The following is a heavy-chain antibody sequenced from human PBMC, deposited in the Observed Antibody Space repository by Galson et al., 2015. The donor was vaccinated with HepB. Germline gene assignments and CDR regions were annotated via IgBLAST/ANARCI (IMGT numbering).Heavy chain of an antibody. J-gene: IGHJ4*02. CDR3: ARSPTSSSPRGAAGYY. Sequence: QSGAEVTKPGESLKISCKGSGYSFTSYWIGWVRQMPGKGLEWMGIIYPGDSDTRYNPSFQGQVTFSADKSISTAYLQWSSLKASDTAMYYCARSPTSSSPRGAAGYYWGQGTLVTVSS. CDR1: GYSFTSYW. V-gene: IGHV5-51*01. CDR2: IYPGDSDT. D-gene: IGHD6-13*01.